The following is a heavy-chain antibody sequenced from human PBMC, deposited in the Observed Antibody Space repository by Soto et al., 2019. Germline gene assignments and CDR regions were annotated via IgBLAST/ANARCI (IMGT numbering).Heavy chain of an antibody. Sequence: PGGSLRLSCAASGFTFSDYYMSWIRQAPGKGQERVSYISSSGSTIYYADSVKGRFTISRDNAKNSLYLQMNSLRAEDTAVYYCARELAAAGSYYYYYMDVWGKGTTVTVSS. CDR2: ISSSGSTI. CDR3: ARELAAAGSYYYYYMDV. V-gene: IGHV3-11*01. J-gene: IGHJ6*03. CDR1: GFTFSDYY. D-gene: IGHD6-13*01.